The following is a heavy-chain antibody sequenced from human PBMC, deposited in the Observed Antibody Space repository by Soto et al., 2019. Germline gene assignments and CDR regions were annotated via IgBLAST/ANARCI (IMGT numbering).Heavy chain of an antibody. D-gene: IGHD6-19*01. V-gene: IGHV1-18*01. Sequence: QVQLVQSGAEVKKPGASVKVSCKASGYTFSSNGVSWVRQAPGQGLEWMGWISTFNGNAHSAQKFQGRVTMTTDTSTNTAYMELRSLWYDDTAVYYCARLHGYSSGWYDYWGQGTLVNVSS. CDR3: ARLHGYSSGWYDY. CDR1: GYTFSSNG. CDR2: ISTFNGNA. J-gene: IGHJ4*02.